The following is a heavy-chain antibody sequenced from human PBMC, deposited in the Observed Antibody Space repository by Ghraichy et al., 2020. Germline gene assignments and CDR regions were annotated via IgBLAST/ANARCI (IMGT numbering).Heavy chain of an antibody. Sequence: GGSLRLSCAASGFTFSNAWMSWVRQAPGKGLEWVGHIKSKTDGGTQDYAAPVKGSFTISRDESKHTLYMQINIQKTEDTAVYYCTTEYLNCNSGYFDYWGQGALVTVSS. CDR2: IKSKTDGGTQ. V-gene: IGHV3-15*01. CDR3: TTEYLNCNSGYFDY. J-gene: IGHJ4*02. D-gene: IGHD1-7*01. CDR1: GFTFSNAW.